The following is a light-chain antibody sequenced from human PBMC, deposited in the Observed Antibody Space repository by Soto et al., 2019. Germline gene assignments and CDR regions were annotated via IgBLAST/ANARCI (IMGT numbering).Light chain of an antibody. V-gene: IGLV2-8*01. CDR2: EVV. CDR3: NSYDGSNTYV. J-gene: IGLJ1*01. CDR1: KNDIGVYAF. Sequence: QSVLPQPPSASGSPGQPVTISCTGTKNDIGVYAFVSWYQHHPGKAPRLIIYEVVQRPSGVPDRFSGSKSGSTASLTVSGRQAADEDDYFCNSYDGSNTYVFGSGTKVTVL.